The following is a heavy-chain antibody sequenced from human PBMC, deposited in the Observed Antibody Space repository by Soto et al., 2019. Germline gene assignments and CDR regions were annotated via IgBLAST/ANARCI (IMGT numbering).Heavy chain of an antibody. J-gene: IGHJ4*02. CDR2: IYSGGRT. CDR1: GFTVSSNY. V-gene: IGHV3-66*01. CDR3: ARDPTRAYFDY. Sequence: EVQLVESGGGLVQPGGSLRLSCAASGFTVSSNYMSWVSQAPGKGLEWVSLIYSGGRTYYADSVKGRFTISRDNSKNTLYLQMNSLRAEDTAVYFCARDPTRAYFDYWGQGTLVTVSS.